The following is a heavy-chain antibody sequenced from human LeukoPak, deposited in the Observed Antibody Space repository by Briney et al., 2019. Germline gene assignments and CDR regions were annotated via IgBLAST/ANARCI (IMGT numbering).Heavy chain of an antibody. CDR1: GGSISSYY. CDR2: IYYSGST. J-gene: IGHJ4*02. V-gene: IGHV4-59*01. Sequence: PSETLSLTCTVSGGSISSYYWSWIRQPPGKGLEWIGYIYYSGSTNYNPSLKSRVTISVDTSKNQFSLKLSSVTAADTAVHYCARSSAYYDYVWGSYRPRYYFDYWGQGTLVTVSS. D-gene: IGHD3-16*01. CDR3: ARSSAYYDYVWGSYRPRYYFDY.